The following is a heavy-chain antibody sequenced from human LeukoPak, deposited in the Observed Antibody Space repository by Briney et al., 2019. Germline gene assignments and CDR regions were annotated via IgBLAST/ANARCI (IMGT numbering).Heavy chain of an antibody. D-gene: IGHD6-19*01. Sequence: GASVKVSCKASGGTFSSYAISWVRQAPGQGLEWMGRIIPILGIANYAQKFQGRVTITADKSTSTAYMELSSLRSEDTAVYYCARDRLVAGEGNYYYYYGMDVWGQGTTVTVSS. V-gene: IGHV1-69*04. CDR3: ARDRLVAGEGNYYYYYGMDV. CDR2: IIPILGIA. J-gene: IGHJ6*02. CDR1: GGTFSSYA.